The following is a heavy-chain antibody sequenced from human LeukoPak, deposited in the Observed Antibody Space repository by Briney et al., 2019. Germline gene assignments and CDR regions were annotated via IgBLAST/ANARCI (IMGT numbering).Heavy chain of an antibody. CDR1: GDSVSSNSAA. CDR2: TYYRSKWFN. CDR3: ARDPVTRGAGWYFDL. Sequence: SQTLSHSCAISGDSVSSNSAAWNWIRQSPSRGLEWLGRTYYRSKWFNDYAVSVRSRITIIPDTSKNQISLQVNSVTPEDTAVYYCARDPVTRGAGWYFDLWGRGTFVTVSS. V-gene: IGHV6-1*01. D-gene: IGHD3-3*01. J-gene: IGHJ2*01.